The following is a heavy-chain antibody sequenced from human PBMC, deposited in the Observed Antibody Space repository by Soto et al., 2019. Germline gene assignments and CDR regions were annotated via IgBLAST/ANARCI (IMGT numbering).Heavy chain of an antibody. CDR3: ARQNTLGYYFDY. V-gene: IGHV4-59*08. Sequence: SETLSLTCTVSGGSISSYYWSWIRQHPGKGLEWIGSIYYSGSTYYNPSLKSRVTISVDTSKNQFSLKLSSVTAADTAVYYCARQNTLGYYFDYWGQGTLVTVSS. CDR1: GGSISSYY. CDR2: IYYSGST. J-gene: IGHJ4*02. D-gene: IGHD3-16*01.